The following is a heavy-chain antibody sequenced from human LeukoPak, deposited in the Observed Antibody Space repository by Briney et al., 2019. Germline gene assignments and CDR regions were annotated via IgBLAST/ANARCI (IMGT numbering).Heavy chain of an antibody. CDR1: GCSFTAYY. J-gene: IGHJ4*02. D-gene: IGHD5-12*01. CDR3: ARALLPYTGYEDF. Sequence: ASVKVSCKASGCSFTAYYLHWVRQAPGQGLEWMGWINPNSGHTNYAQNFQGRVTMTRDTSITTAYMELSRLISDDTAVYYCARALLPYTGYEDFWGKGTLVTVSS. CDR2: INPNSGHT. V-gene: IGHV1-2*02.